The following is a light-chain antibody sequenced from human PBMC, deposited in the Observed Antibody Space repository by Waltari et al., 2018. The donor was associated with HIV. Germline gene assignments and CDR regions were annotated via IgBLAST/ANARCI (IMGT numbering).Light chain of an antibody. V-gene: IGKV1-5*03. Sequence: DIQMTQSTSTLSASVGDRITITCRASQSVSSWLAWYQQKPGKVPQLLIYEASSLELGVPSRFSGSGYGTEFALTISSLQPDDFATYYCQHYNSFSWTFGQGTKVDIK. CDR1: QSVSSW. CDR3: QHYNSFSWT. J-gene: IGKJ1*01. CDR2: EAS.